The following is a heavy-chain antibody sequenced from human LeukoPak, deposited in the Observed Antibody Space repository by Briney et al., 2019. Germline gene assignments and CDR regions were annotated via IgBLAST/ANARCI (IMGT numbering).Heavy chain of an antibody. J-gene: IGHJ6*02. CDR1: GFTFSSYA. CDR3: AREMAHSSGWTRYYHGMDV. Sequence: GGSLRLSCAASGFTFSSYAMHWVRQAPGKGLEWVAVISYDGSNKYYADSVKGRFTISRDNSKNTLYLQMNSLRAEDTAVYYCAREMAHSSGWTRYYHGMDVWGQGTTVTVSS. CDR2: ISYDGSNK. V-gene: IGHV3-30-3*01. D-gene: IGHD6-19*01.